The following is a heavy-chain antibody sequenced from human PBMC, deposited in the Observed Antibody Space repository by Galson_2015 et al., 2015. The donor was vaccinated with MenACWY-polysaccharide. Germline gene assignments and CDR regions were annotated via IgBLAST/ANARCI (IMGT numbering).Heavy chain of an antibody. V-gene: IGHV3-23*01. CDR3: AKDSTDFWSVAGRFDH. CDR1: GVTFTSYA. D-gene: IGHD3-3*01. Sequence: SLRLSCAASGVTFTSYAMSWVRQAPGKGLERVSAIRSSGTNAYYADSVKGRFTISRDNSKNTLYLQMNSTRAEDTAVYYCAKDSTDFWSVAGRFDHWGQGTLVTVSS. CDR2: IRSSGTNA. J-gene: IGHJ5*02.